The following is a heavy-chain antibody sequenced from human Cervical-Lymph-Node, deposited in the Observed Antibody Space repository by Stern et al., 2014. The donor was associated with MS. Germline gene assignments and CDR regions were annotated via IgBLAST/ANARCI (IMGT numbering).Heavy chain of an antibody. D-gene: IGHD4-17*01. J-gene: IGHJ6*02. CDR3: STYGDDFGMDI. Sequence: VQLVQSGAEVKKPGSSVTVSCKASGGTSTKYAISWARQAPGQGLEWMGGIMPIFRATYYAQRFQGRVTITADESTSTAYMELSSLTSEDTAIYYCSTYGDDFGMDIWGQGTTVTVPS. V-gene: IGHV1-69*01. CDR1: GGTSTKYA. CDR2: IMPIFRAT.